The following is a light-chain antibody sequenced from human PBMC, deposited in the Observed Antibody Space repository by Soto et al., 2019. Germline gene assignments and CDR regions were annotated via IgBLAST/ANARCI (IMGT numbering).Light chain of an antibody. J-gene: IGKJ3*01. V-gene: IGKV1-27*01. CDR1: QGISNF. Sequence: DIQMTQSPSSLSASVGDRVTITCRASQGISNFLAWYRHKPGKVPELLIYAASTLQSGAPSRFSGSGSGTDFTLTISSLQPEDVATYYCQEYNTAPFTFGPGTKVDIK. CDR2: AAS. CDR3: QEYNTAPFT.